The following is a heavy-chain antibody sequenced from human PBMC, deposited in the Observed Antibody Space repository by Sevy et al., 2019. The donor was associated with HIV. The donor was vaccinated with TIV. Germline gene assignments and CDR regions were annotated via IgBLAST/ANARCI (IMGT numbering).Heavy chain of an antibody. CDR3: AGQTSGWYDWFDP. D-gene: IGHD6-19*01. V-gene: IGHV1-2*06. CDR1: AYNFIGYY. Sequence: ASVKVSCKASAYNFIGYYIHWVRQAPGQGLEWIGRINPTSGGTKYAHKFQGRVTVTIDMFVSTAYMELTRLTSDDTAIYYCAGQTSGWYDWFDPWGPGTLVTVSS. J-gene: IGHJ5*02. CDR2: INPTSGGT.